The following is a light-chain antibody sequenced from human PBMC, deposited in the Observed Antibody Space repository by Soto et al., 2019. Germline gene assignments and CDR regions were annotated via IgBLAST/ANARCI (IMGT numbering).Light chain of an antibody. Sequence: QSALTRPASVSGSPGQSITISCTGTSSDVGGYKYVSWYQQHPGTAPKLIIFEVSNRPSGVSTRFSGSKSGNTASLTISGLQAEDEADYYCSSYTSTSTLVFGTGTKLTVL. V-gene: IGLV2-14*01. CDR2: EVS. J-gene: IGLJ1*01. CDR3: SSYTSTSTLV. CDR1: SSDVGGYKY.